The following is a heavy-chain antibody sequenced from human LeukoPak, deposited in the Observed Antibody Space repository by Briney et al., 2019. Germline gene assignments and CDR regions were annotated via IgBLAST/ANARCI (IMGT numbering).Heavy chain of an antibody. D-gene: IGHD6-19*01. CDR2: IHYRGST. J-gene: IGHJ3*02. CDR1: AGAISWSYYY. Sequence: SETLSLSCTVSAGAISWSYYYWGWIRQPPGKGLEWIGTIHYRGSTYYKSSLKSRVTISVDTSKNDFSLYLTSVTAADTALYYCARLRIGGKQWLDPGGGFDIWGQGTLVTVSS. CDR3: ARLRIGGKQWLDPGGGFDI. V-gene: IGHV4-39*02.